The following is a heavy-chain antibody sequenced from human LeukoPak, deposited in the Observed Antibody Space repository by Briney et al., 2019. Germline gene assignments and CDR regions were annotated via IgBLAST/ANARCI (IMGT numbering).Heavy chain of an antibody. V-gene: IGHV4-30-4*01. J-gene: IGHJ4*02. D-gene: IGHD3-22*01. CDR3: ASHAYDSTLFDLDY. CDR1: GGSISSGDYY. CDR2: IYYSGST. Sequence: RTSETLSLTCTVSGGSISSGDYYWSWIRQPPGKGLEWIGYIYYSGSTYYNPSLKSRVTISVDTSKNQFSLKLSSVTAADTAVYYCASHAYDSTLFDLDYWGQGTLVTVSS.